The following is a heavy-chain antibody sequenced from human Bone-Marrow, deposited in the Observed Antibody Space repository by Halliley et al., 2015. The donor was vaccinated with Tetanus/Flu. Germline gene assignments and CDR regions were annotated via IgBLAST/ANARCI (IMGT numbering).Heavy chain of an antibody. Sequence: FLRLSCAASGFTFSSSWLTWVRQAPGKGLEWVANIKHDGTEKFYVDSVKGRFTISRDNAKNSLYLQMNSLRVEDTAVYFCATARRSSSGWYPQYFDFWGQGTLVTVSS. D-gene: IGHD6-19*01. V-gene: IGHV3-7*01. CDR2: IKHDGTEK. CDR1: GFTFSSSW. J-gene: IGHJ4*02. CDR3: ATARRSSSGWYPQYFDF.